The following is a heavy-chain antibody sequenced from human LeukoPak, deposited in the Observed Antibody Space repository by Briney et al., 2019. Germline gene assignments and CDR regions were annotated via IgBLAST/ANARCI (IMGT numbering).Heavy chain of an antibody. CDR2: IYYSGNT. Sequence: SETLSLTCTVSGGSISGSSYYWGWIRQPPGKGLEWIGSIYYSGNTYYSPSLKSRVTISVDMSTNQFSLRLSSVTAADTAVYYCARQGGGFSNDYWGQGTLVTVSS. CDR1: GGSISGSSYY. D-gene: IGHD6-13*01. CDR3: ARQGGGFSNDY. J-gene: IGHJ4*02. V-gene: IGHV4-39*01.